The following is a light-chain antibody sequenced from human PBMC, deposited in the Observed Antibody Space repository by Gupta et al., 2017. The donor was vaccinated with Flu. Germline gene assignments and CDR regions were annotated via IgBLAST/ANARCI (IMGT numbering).Light chain of an antibody. Sequence: QSALTQPASVSGSPGQAITISCSGITSDVSGYDFVSWYQHYPGKAPKLIFSDINIRPSGVSNRFSGSKSGNTASLTISGLQAEDEADYFCISYTKRNIFVFGTGTRVTVL. J-gene: IGLJ1*01. CDR1: TSDVSGYDF. CDR3: ISYTKRNIFV. CDR2: DIN. V-gene: IGLV2-14*01.